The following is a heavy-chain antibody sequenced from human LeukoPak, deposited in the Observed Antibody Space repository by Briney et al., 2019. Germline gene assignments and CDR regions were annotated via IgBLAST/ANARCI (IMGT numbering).Heavy chain of an antibody. D-gene: IGHD1-7*01. Sequence: SETLSLTCAVSGDSISSSNNYWGWIRRPPGKGLEWIGNINYSGSTYYNPSLGSRVTISVDTSKNQFSLKLSSVTAADTAVYFCASPTGTIDYWGQGTLVTVSS. CDR3: ASPTGTIDY. J-gene: IGHJ4*02. CDR1: GDSISSSNNY. CDR2: INYSGST. V-gene: IGHV4-39*01.